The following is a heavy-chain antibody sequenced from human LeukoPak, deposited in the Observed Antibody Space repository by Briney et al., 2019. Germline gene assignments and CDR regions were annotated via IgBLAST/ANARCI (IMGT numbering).Heavy chain of an antibody. CDR2: IYPGDSDT. CDR1: GYSFTSYW. Sequence: GESLKISCKGSGYSFTSYWIGWVRQMPGKGLEWMGIIYPGDSDTRYSPSFQGQVTISADKSISTAYLQWSSLKASDTAMYYCARKEYGDYNAVAYDYWGQGTLVTVSS. D-gene: IGHD4-17*01. CDR3: ARKEYGDYNAVAYDY. J-gene: IGHJ4*02. V-gene: IGHV5-51*01.